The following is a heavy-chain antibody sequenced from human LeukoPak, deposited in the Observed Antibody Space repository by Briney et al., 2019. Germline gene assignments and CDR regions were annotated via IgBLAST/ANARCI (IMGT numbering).Heavy chain of an antibody. CDR1: GFPFSGYA. Sequence: GRSLRLSCAASGFPFSGYAMHWVRQAPGKGLEWVAVISYDGSNKYSADSVEGRFTISRDNSKNTLYLQMNSLRPEDTAVYYCATDHGFHYGAYFDYWGQGTLVTVSS. CDR3: ATDHGFHYGAYFDY. V-gene: IGHV3-30*04. CDR2: ISYDGSNK. D-gene: IGHD4-17*01. J-gene: IGHJ4*02.